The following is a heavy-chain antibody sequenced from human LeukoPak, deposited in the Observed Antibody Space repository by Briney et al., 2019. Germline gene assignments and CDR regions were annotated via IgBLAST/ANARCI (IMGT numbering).Heavy chain of an antibody. D-gene: IGHD2-8*02. V-gene: IGHV3-23*01. CDR2: ISGSGGST. Sequence: PGGSLRLSCAASGFTFSSYAMSWVRQAQGKGLEWVSAISGSGGSTYYADSVKGRFTISRDNSKNTLYLQMNSLRAEDTAVYYCANGYCTGGLCHRYFDYWGQGALVTVSS. J-gene: IGHJ4*02. CDR3: ANGYCTGGLCHRYFDY. CDR1: GFTFSSYA.